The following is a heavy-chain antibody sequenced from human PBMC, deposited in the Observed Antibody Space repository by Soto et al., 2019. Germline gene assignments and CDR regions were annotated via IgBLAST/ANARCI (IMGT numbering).Heavy chain of an antibody. CDR2: IYYSGST. CDR1: GGSISSYY. D-gene: IGHD3-16*01. Sequence: SETLSLTCTVSGGSISSYYWSWIRQPPGKGLEWIGYIYYSGSTNYNPSLKSRVTISVDTSKNQFSLKLSSVTAADTAVYYCAGVWGDPFDFSAQGTTVTVSS. CDR3: AGVWGDPFDF. V-gene: IGHV4-59*01. J-gene: IGHJ3*01.